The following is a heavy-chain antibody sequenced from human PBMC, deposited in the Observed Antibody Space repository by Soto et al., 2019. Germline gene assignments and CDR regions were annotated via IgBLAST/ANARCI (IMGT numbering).Heavy chain of an antibody. V-gene: IGHV3-48*01. D-gene: IGHD2-15*01. J-gene: IGHJ3*02. CDR1: GFTFSSCS. Sequence: EVQLVESGGGLVQPGGSLRLSCAASGFTFSSCSMNWVRQAPGKGLEWVSYISTSSRTIYYADSVKGRFTISRDNAKNSLYLQMNSLRAEDTAVFYCARGYCSGGSCYSGDAFDIWGQGTMVTVSS. CDR2: ISTSSRTI. CDR3: ARGYCSGGSCYSGDAFDI.